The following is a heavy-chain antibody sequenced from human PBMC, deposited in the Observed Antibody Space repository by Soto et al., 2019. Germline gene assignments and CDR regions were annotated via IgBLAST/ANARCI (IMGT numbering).Heavy chain of an antibody. CDR3: ARTIVVAGSFDY. V-gene: IGHV3-11*05. Sequence: QVQLVESGGGLVKPGGSLRLSCAASGFTFSVFYMSWIRQAPGKGLEWVSYISSTSSYTNYADSVKGRFTISRDNAKNSLHLQMNSLRAEDTAVYYCARTIVVAGSFDYWGQGTLVTVSS. CDR2: ISSTSSYT. J-gene: IGHJ4*02. D-gene: IGHD6-19*01. CDR1: GFTFSVFY.